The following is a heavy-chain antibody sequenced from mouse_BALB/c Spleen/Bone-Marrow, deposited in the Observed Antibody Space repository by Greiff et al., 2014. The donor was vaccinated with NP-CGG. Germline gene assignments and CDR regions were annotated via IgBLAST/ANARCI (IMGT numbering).Heavy chain of an antibody. CDR2: IYPGDGDT. CDR1: GYAFSSFW. J-gene: IGHJ2*01. V-gene: IGHV1-80*01. D-gene: IGHD2-4*01. CDR3: ARDDFGPDY. Sequence: QVQLKESGAELVRPGSSVKISCKASGYAFSSFWMNWMKQRPGQGPEWIGQIYPGDGDTNYNGKFKGKATLTADMSSSTAYIQLSSLTSEDSAVYFCARDDFGPDYWGQGTTLTVSS.